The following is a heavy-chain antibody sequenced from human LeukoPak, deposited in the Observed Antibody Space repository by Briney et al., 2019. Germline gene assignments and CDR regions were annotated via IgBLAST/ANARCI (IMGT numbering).Heavy chain of an antibody. CDR2: IWYDGSKT. Sequence: PGRSLRLSCAASGFSFTTFGMHWVRQAPGKGLEWVAVIWYDGSKTYYADSVTGRFTISRDNSNNMMYLQMNSLRAEDTAVYYCARTLKRITIFGAVIGYFDYWGQGTLVTVSS. CDR3: ARTLKRITIFGAVIGYFDY. CDR1: GFSFTTFG. V-gene: IGHV3-33*01. D-gene: IGHD3-3*01. J-gene: IGHJ4*02.